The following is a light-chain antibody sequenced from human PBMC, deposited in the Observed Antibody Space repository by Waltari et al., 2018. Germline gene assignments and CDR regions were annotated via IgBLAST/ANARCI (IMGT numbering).Light chain of an antibody. CDR2: AVT. CDR1: GSDVGGYKY. CDR3: SSYAATNNVI. J-gene: IGLJ2*01. V-gene: IGLV2-8*01. Sequence: QSALTQPPSASGSLGQSVTIACTGTGSDVGGYKYVSWYQQYPGNAPKLLIYAVTKRPSGVPARFSGSKSGNTASLTVSGLRAEDEGDYYCSSYAATNNVIFGGGTNLTVL.